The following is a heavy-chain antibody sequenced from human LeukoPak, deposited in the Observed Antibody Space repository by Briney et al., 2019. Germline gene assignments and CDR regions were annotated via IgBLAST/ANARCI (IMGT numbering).Heavy chain of an antibody. CDR2: ISSSSSYI. J-gene: IGHJ4*02. CDR1: GFTFSSYS. Sequence: PGGSLRLSCAASGFTFSSYSTNWVRQAPGKGLEWVSSISSSSSYIYYADSVKGRFTISRDNAKNSLYLQMNSLRAEDTAVYYCARYIAAAGSIDYWGQGTLVTVSS. V-gene: IGHV3-21*04. CDR3: ARYIAAAGSIDY. D-gene: IGHD6-13*01.